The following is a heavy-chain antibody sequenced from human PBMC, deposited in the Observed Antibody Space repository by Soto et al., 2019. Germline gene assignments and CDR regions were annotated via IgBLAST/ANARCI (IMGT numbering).Heavy chain of an antibody. D-gene: IGHD5-12*01. CDR3: ARDLGGYDLYGPDT. CDR1: GDTFTDSS. V-gene: IGHV1-2*02. Sequence: EASVKVSCKTSGDTFTDSSMHWVRQAPGQGLEWMGWINLNSGDTNYAEKFRGRVTMTRDTSIITAYMELTRLKSDDTAVYYCARDLGGYDLYGPDTWGQGTLVTVS. J-gene: IGHJ5*02. CDR2: INLNSGDT.